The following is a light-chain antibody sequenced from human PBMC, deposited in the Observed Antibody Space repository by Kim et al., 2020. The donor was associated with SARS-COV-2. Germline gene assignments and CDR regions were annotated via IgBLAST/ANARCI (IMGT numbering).Light chain of an antibody. J-gene: IGLJ3*02. Sequence: QSVLTQPPSASGTPGQTVTISCSGSRSNIGSNSVHWFQQFPGTTPKLLIYRNNQRPSGVPDRFSGSKSGTSASLAISGLRSEDEADYYCAAWDDSLRGKVFSGGTKLTVL. CDR2: RNN. CDR3: AAWDDSLRGKV. CDR1: RSNIGSNS. V-gene: IGLV1-47*02.